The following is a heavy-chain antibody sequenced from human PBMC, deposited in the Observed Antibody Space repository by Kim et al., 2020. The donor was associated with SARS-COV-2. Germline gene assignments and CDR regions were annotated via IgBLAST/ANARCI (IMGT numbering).Heavy chain of an antibody. CDR3: AGDIGSWFDP. V-gene: IGHV3-74*01. Sequence: GGSLRHSCVASGFTFKNYWMHWVRQAPGKGLVWLSRVNPDGTNTIYADSVRGRFTISRDNAKDTLYLQMNSLGDEDTAVYYCAGDIGSWFDPWGQGTLVTVSS. J-gene: IGHJ5*02. CDR1: GFTFKNYW. CDR2: VNPDGTNT. D-gene: IGHD1-26*01.